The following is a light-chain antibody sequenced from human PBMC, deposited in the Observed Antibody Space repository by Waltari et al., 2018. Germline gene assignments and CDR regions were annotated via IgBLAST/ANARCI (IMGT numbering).Light chain of an antibody. Sequence: EIVMTQSPATLSVSPGERATLSCRASQSINNNLAWYQQKPGQAPRLLIYGASTRATGIPARFSGSGSGTEFTLTVSSLQSEDVAVYHCQQFNNWPPWTFGQGTKVEIK. V-gene: IGKV3-15*01. J-gene: IGKJ1*01. CDR2: GAS. CDR1: QSINNN. CDR3: QQFNNWPPWT.